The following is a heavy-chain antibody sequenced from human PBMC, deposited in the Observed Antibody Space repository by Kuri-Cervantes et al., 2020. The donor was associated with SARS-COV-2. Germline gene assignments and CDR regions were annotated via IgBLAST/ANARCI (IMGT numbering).Heavy chain of an antibody. CDR1: GFTFSSYD. CDR2: ISGTGGGT. V-gene: IGHV3-23*01. D-gene: IGHD2-21*01. J-gene: IGHJ4*02. CDR3: AKDRDNTGRPYFFED. Sequence: GESLKISCAASGFTFSSYDIHWVRQAPGKGLEWVSGISGTGGGTYHADSVKGRFTISRANSKNMLYLEMKSLRVEDTAVYYCAKDRDNTGRPYFFEDWGQGTLVTVSS.